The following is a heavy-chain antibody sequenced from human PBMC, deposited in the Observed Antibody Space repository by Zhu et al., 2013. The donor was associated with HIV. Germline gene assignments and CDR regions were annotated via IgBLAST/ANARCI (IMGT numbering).Heavy chain of an antibody. V-gene: IGHV1-46*01. CDR2: INPSGDST. J-gene: IGHJ5*02. CDR1: GYTITSHW. CDR3: ARDNSGQYSSGWRQSGWWFDP. Sequence: QVQLVQSGAEVKKPGASVKVSCKSAGYTITSHWMHWVRQAPGQGLEWMGLINPSGDSTRYAQKFQGRVTMTRDTSTSTDYMELSSLRSEDTAVYYCARDNSGQYSSGWRQSGWWFDPWGQGTLVTVSS. D-gene: IGHD6-19*01.